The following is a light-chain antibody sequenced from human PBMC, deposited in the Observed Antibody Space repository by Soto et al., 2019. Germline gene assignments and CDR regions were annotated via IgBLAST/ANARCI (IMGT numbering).Light chain of an antibody. CDR1: QSVSGN. Sequence: EIVMTQSPATLSVSPGERATLSCRASQSVSGNLAWYQQKPGQAPRLLIYGASTRATGIPARFSGSGSGTEFTLTISSLQSEDFAVYYCXXYNNWPPITFGPGTKVDIK. J-gene: IGKJ3*01. CDR3: XXYNNWPPIT. CDR2: GAS. V-gene: IGKV3-15*01.